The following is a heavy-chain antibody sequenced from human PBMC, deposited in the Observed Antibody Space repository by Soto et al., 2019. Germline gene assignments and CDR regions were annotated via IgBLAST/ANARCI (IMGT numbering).Heavy chain of an antibody. CDR2: INSDGSST. D-gene: IGHD6-19*01. V-gene: IGHV3-74*01. Sequence: PGGSLRLSCAASGFTFRSYWMHWVRQAPGKGLVWVSRINSDGSSTTYADSVKGRFTISRDNAKNTLYLQMNSLRAEDTAVYYCTRARIAVAGYDYWGQGTLVTVSS. CDR1: GFTFRSYW. J-gene: IGHJ4*02. CDR3: TRARIAVAGYDY.